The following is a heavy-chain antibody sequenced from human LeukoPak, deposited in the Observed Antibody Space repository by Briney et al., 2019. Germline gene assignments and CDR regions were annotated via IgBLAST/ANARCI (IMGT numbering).Heavy chain of an antibody. Sequence: ASVKVSCKASGYTFTGYYMHWVRQAPGQGLEWMGWINPSSGGTNYAQKFQGRVTMTRDTSISTAYMELSRLRSDDTAVYYCARARYSGYDWWGLWGQGTLVTVSS. J-gene: IGHJ4*02. CDR1: GYTFTGYY. V-gene: IGHV1-2*02. CDR2: INPSSGGT. D-gene: IGHD5-12*01. CDR3: ARARYSGYDWWGL.